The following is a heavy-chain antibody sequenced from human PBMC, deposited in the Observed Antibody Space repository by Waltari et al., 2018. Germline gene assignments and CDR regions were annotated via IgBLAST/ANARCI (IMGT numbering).Heavy chain of an antibody. V-gene: IGHV4-30-2*01. CDR2: IYHSGST. Sequence: QLQLQESGSGLVKPSQTLSLTCAVSGGSISSGGYSWSWTRQPPGKGLEWIGYIYHSGSTYYNPSLKSRVTISVDRSKNQFSLKLSSVTAADTAVYYCARIPDGTGTRDYYYMDVWGKGTTVTVSS. J-gene: IGHJ6*03. CDR1: GGSISSGGYS. D-gene: IGHD1-7*01. CDR3: ARIPDGTGTRDYYYMDV.